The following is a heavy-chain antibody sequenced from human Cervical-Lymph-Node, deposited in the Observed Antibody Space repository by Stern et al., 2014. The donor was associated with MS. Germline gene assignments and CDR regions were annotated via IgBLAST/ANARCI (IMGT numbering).Heavy chain of an antibody. J-gene: IGHJ4*02. V-gene: IGHV3-66*01. CDR3: ARGPWSDTADY. Sequence: EVQLVESGGGLVQPGGSLRLSCVASGFDVSDKYINWVRQAPGQGLEWVSVFYAGGLTFHADSVKGRFTISSDNSKNTVYLQMNSLRAEDTAVYYCARGPWSDTADYWGQGTLVTVSS. CDR2: FYAGGLT. D-gene: IGHD3-3*01. CDR1: GFDVSDKY.